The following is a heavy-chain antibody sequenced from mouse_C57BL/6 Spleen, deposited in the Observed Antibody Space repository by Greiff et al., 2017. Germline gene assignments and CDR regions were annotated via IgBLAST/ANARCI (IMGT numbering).Heavy chain of an antibody. CDR2: IHPNSGST. CDR1: GYTFTSYW. V-gene: IGHV1-64*01. Sequence: VQLQQPGAELVKPGASVKLSCKASGYTFTSYWMHWVKQRPGQGLEWIGMIHPNSGSTNYNEKFKSKATLTVDKSSSTAYMQLSSLTSEASAVYYWARQYYGSSPYYYAMDYGGQGTSVTVSS. D-gene: IGHD1-1*01. CDR3: ARQYYGSSPYYYAMDY. J-gene: IGHJ4*01.